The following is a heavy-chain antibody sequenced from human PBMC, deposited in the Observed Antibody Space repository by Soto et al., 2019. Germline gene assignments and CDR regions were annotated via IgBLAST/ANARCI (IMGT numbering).Heavy chain of an antibody. Sequence: PSETLSLTCTVSGDSLSRGAYYWTWIRQHPGKGLEWIGYIYYSGSTSYNPSLESRVSMSVDTSRNQFSLKLSSVTSADTAVYFCARGNSGNYYFDYWGPGTLVTVSS. CDR2: IYYSGST. CDR1: GDSLSRGAYY. J-gene: IGHJ4*02. D-gene: IGHD3-10*01. V-gene: IGHV4-31*03. CDR3: ARGNSGNYYFDY.